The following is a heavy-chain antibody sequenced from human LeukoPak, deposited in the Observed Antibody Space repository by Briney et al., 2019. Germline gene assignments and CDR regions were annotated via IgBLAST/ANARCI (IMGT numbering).Heavy chain of an antibody. V-gene: IGHV3-23*01. D-gene: IGHD1-26*01. J-gene: IGHJ3*02. CDR1: GFTFSSYA. CDR2: ISGSGGST. Sequence: PGGSLRLSCAASGFTFSSYAMSWVRQAPGKGLEWVSAISGSGGSTYYADSVKGRFTISRDNSKNTLYLQMNSLRAEDTAVYYCAKSRGYSGRPGDAFDIWGQGTMVTVSS. CDR3: AKSRGYSGRPGDAFDI.